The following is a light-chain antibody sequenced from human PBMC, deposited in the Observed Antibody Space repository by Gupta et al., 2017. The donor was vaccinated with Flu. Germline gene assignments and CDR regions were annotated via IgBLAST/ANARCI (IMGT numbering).Light chain of an antibody. Sequence: NCKSSQNVLYSSNNRNYLAWYQQKPGQPPKLLISWASTRESGVPDRFSGSGSGTDFTLTISSLQAEDVAVYYCQQYYTSPWTFGQGTSVEIK. J-gene: IGKJ1*01. CDR3: QQYYTSPWT. CDR2: WAS. V-gene: IGKV4-1*01. CDR1: QNVLYSSNNRNY.